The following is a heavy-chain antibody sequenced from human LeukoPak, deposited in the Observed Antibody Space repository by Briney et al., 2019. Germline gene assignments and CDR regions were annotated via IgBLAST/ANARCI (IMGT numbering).Heavy chain of an antibody. D-gene: IGHD2-15*01. V-gene: IGHV1-2*02. CDR1: GYTFTGYY. CDR3: AREQKYCSGGSCLADY. CDR2: INPNSGGT. J-gene: IGHJ4*02. Sequence: ASVKVSCKASGYTFTGYYMHWVRQAPGQGLEWMGWINPNSGGTNYAQKFQGRVTMTRDTSISTAYMELSRLRSDDTAVYYCAREQKYCSGGSCLADYWGQGTLVTVSS.